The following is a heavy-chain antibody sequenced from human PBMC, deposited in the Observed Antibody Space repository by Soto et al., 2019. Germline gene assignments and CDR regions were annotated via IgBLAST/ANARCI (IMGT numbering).Heavy chain of an antibody. CDR3: ARWEPGPNYYFDY. CDR1: GGTLSSYA. J-gene: IGHJ4*02. Sequence: SVKVSCTASGGTLSSYAISWVRQAPGQGLEWMGGIIPIFGTANYAQKFQGRVTITADESTSTAYMELSSLRSEDTAVYYCARWEPGPNYYFDYWGQGTLVTVSS. V-gene: IGHV1-69*13. D-gene: IGHD1-26*01. CDR2: IIPIFGTA.